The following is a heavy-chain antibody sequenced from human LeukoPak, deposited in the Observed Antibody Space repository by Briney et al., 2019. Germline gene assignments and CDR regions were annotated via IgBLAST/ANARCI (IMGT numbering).Heavy chain of an antibody. V-gene: IGHV3-30*18. Sequence: AGGSLRLSCAASGFTLSSYGMHWVRQAPGKGLEWVAVISYDGSNKYYADSVKGRFTISRDNSKNTLYLQMNSLRAEDTAVYYCAKDSGVSSGYLCWGQGTLVTVSS. CDR1: GFTLSSYG. CDR2: ISYDGSNK. J-gene: IGHJ4*02. D-gene: IGHD3-22*01. CDR3: AKDSGVSSGYLC.